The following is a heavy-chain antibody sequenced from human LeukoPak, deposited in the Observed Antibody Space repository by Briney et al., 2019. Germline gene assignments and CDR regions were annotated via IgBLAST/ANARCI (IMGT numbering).Heavy chain of an antibody. J-gene: IGHJ4*02. D-gene: IGHD4-17*01. Sequence: PGGSLRLSCVASGYRFSNYGTHWIRQAPGKGLEWVALIWYDGSKKYYTESLKGRFTISRDISKNTLYLQMDSLRDEDTAVYYCARDPATVTSYFDLWGQGTLVSVSS. V-gene: IGHV3-33*01. CDR1: GYRFSNYG. CDR3: ARDPATVTSYFDL. CDR2: IWYDGSKK.